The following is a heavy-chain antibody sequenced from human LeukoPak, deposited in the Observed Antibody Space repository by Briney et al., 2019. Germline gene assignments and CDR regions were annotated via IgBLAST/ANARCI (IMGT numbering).Heavy chain of an antibody. Sequence: GGSLRLSCAASGFTFSSCGILWVRQAPGKGLEWVAVIWYDGSNKYYADSVKGRFTISRDQSKNTVYLQMNSLRADDTAVYYCARLGSGWAIDYWGQGTLVTVSS. CDR2: IWYDGSNK. CDR3: ARLGSGWAIDY. V-gene: IGHV3-33*01. D-gene: IGHD6-19*01. CDR1: GFTFSSCG. J-gene: IGHJ4*02.